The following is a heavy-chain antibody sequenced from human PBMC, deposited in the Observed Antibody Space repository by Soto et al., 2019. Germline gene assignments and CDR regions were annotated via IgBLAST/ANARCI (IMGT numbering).Heavy chain of an antibody. J-gene: IGHJ3*02. V-gene: IGHV4-34*01. CDR1: GGSFSGYY. CDR2: INLSGST. D-gene: IGHD2-2*01. Sequence: SETLSLTCAVYGGSFSGYYWSWIRQPPGKGLEWIGEINLSGSTNYNPSLKSRVTISVDTSKNQFSLKLSSVTAADTAVYYCARVVGSSAWRPHDAFDIWGQGTLVTVSS. CDR3: ARVVGSSAWRPHDAFDI.